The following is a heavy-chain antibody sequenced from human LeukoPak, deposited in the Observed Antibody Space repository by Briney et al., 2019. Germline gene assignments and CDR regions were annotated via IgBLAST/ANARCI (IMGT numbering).Heavy chain of an antibody. CDR1: GGSFSGYY. J-gene: IGHJ4*02. Sequence: PSETLSLTCAVYGGSFSGYYWSWIRQPPGKGLEWIGEINHSGSTYYNPSLKSRVTISVDTSKNQFSLKLTSVTAADTAVYYCARLGYYDSGSYSIPYYFDYWGQGTLVTVSS. CDR3: ARLGYYDSGSYSIPYYFDY. D-gene: IGHD3-10*01. V-gene: IGHV4-34*01. CDR2: INHSGST.